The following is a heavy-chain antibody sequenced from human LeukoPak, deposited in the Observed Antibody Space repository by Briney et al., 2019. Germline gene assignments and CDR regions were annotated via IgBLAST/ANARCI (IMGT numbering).Heavy chain of an antibody. CDR1: GYTFTSFY. V-gene: IGHV1-46*01. J-gene: IGHJ4*02. D-gene: IGHD3-22*01. CDR3: ARGYYDSSGYDPGLGY. Sequence: RASVKVSCKASGYTFTSFYMQWVRQAPGQGLEWMGIINPSSGGTNYAQKFQGRVSMTRDTSTSTVYMELSSLRSEDTAMYWCARGYYDSSGYDPGLGYWGQGTLVTVSS. CDR2: INPSSGGT.